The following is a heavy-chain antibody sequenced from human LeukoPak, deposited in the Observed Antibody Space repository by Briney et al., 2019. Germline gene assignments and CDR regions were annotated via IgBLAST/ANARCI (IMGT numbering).Heavy chain of an antibody. CDR3: ASKISSGWFWYFQH. CDR2: IIPIFGTA. D-gene: IGHD6-19*01. V-gene: IGHV1-69*13. J-gene: IGHJ1*01. CDR1: GYTFTGYY. Sequence: SVKVSCKASGYTFTGYYMHWVRQAPGQGLEWMGGIIPIFGTANYAQKFQGRVTITADESTSTAYMELSSLRSEDTAVYYCASKISSGWFWYFQHWGRGTLVTVSS.